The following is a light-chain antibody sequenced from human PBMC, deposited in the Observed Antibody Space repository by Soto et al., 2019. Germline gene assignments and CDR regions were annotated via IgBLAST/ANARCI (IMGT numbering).Light chain of an antibody. Sequence: EIVLTQSPGTLSLSPGERATLSCRPSQSVSSSYLAWYQQKPGQAPRLLIYGASRRATGIPDRFRGSGSGTDFTLTISRLEPEDFAVYYCQQYGSSPQTFGQGTRLEIK. J-gene: IGKJ5*01. CDR3: QQYGSSPQT. V-gene: IGKV3-20*01. CDR2: GAS. CDR1: QSVSSSY.